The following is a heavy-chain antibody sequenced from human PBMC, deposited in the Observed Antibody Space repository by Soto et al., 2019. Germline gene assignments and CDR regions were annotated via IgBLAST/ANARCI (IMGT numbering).Heavy chain of an antibody. Sequence: ASVKVSCKASGGTFSSYTISWVRQAPGQGLEWMGRIIPILGIANYAQKFQGRVTITADKSTSTAYMELSSLRSEDTAVYYCARDRVVPAAKSAYYYMDVWGKGTTVTGSS. CDR2: IIPILGIA. V-gene: IGHV1-69*04. CDR3: ARDRVVPAAKSAYYYMDV. D-gene: IGHD2-2*01. J-gene: IGHJ6*03. CDR1: GGTFSSYT.